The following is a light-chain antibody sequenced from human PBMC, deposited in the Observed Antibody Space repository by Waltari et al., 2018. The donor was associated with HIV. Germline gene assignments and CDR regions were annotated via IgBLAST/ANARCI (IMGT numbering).Light chain of an antibody. J-gene: IGLJ2*01. CDR2: RNN. CDR3: ATWDDSLRGVV. CDR1: SSNIGSNY. Sequence: SVLTQHPPASGTPGQRISISCFGSSSNIGSNYVYWYQQLPGTAPNLLIYRNNQRPSGVPDRFSGSKSGTSASLAISGLRSEDEADYYCATWDDSLRGVVFGGGAKLTVL. V-gene: IGLV1-47*01.